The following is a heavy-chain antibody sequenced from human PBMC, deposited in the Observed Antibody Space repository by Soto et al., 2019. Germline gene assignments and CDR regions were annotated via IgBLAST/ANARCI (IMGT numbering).Heavy chain of an antibody. CDR3: ARHAVYSSGFTDY. CDR2: IYYSGST. V-gene: IGHV4-39*01. CDR1: GGSISSSSYY. Sequence: QLQLQESGPGLVKPSETLSLTCTVSGGSISSSSYYWGWIRQPPGKGLEWIGSIYYSGSTYYNPSRQTRVTISVDTSQNQFSLKLSSVTAADTAVYYCARHAVYSSGFTDYWGQGTLVTVSS. D-gene: IGHD6-19*01. J-gene: IGHJ4*02.